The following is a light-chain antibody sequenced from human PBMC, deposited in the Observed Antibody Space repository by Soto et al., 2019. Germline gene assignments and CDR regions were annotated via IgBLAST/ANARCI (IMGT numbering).Light chain of an antibody. Sequence: QSALTQPRSVSGSPGQSVTISCTGTSSDVGGYNLVSWHQHHPGKAPKLIIYEGDKRPSGVSNRFSGSKSGNTASLTISGLQAEYEADYYCCSYALGSTLVFGGGTKVTV. CDR1: SSDVGGYNL. CDR3: CSYALGSTLV. J-gene: IGLJ2*01. CDR2: EGD. V-gene: IGLV2-23*01.